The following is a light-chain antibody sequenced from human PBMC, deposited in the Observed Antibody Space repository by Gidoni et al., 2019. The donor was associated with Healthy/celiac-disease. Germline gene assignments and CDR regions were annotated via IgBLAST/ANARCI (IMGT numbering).Light chain of an antibody. CDR3: QQYGSSLTWT. CDR1: QSVSSSY. J-gene: IGKJ1*01. V-gene: IGKV3-20*01. Sequence: EIVLTQSPGTLSLSPGERATLSCRASQSVSSSYLAWYQQKPGQAPRLLIYGASSRATGIPDSFSGSGSGTDFTLTISRPEPEDFAVYYCQQYGSSLTWTFGQGTKVEIK. CDR2: GAS.